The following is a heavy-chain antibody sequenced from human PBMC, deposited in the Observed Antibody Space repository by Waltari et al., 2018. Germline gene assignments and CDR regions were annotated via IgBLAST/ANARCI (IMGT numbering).Heavy chain of an antibody. V-gene: IGHV1-2*06. CDR1: GYTFTGYY. CDR3: AREAWDY. Sequence: QVQRVQSGSAVKKPGAPLKVSCKASGYTFTGYYMHWVRQAPGKGLVWMGRINPNSGGTNYAQKFQGRVTKTRDTFISTAYMELSRLRSDETAVYYCAREAWDYWGQGTLVTVSS. CDR2: INPNSGGT. J-gene: IGHJ4*02.